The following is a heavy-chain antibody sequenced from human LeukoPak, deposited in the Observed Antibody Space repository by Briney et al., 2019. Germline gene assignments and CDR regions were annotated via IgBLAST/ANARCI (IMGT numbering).Heavy chain of an antibody. V-gene: IGHV4-4*09. CDR3: ARHCGVGATLCYFDY. Sequence: SETLSLTCTVSGGSISSYYWSWIRQPPGKGLEWIGYIYTSGSTNYNPSLKSRVTISVDTSKNQFSLKLSSVTAADTAVYYCARHCGVGATLCYFDYWGQGTPVTVSS. D-gene: IGHD1-26*01. J-gene: IGHJ4*02. CDR2: IYTSGST. CDR1: GGSISSYY.